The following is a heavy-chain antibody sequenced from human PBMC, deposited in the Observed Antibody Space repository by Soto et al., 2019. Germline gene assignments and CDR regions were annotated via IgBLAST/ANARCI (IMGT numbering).Heavy chain of an antibody. J-gene: IGHJ6*02. V-gene: IGHV3-33*01. D-gene: IGHD6-13*01. CDR2: IWYDGSNK. Sequence: PGGSLRLSCAAAGFTCRSDGMHWVLGARGEVGGCVAVIWYDGSNKYYADSVKGRFTISRDNSKNTLYLQMNSLRAEDTAVYYCPRFLAAAGDYSYYGMDVWGQGTTVTVSS. CDR3: PRFLAAAGDYSYYGMDV. CDR1: GFTCRSDG.